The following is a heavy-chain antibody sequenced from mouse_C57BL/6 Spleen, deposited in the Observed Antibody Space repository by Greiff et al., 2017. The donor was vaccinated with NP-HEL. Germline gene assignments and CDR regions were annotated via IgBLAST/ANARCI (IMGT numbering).Heavy chain of an antibody. Sequence: QVQLKQSGAELARPGASVKLSCKASGYTFTSYGISWVKQRTGQGLEWIGEIYPRSGNTYYNEKFKGKATLTADKSSSTAYMELRSLTSEDSAVYFCARAKDGDYDYAMDYWGQGTSVTVSS. CDR3: ARAKDGDYDYAMDY. CDR2: IYPRSGNT. V-gene: IGHV1-81*01. CDR1: GYTFTSYG. J-gene: IGHJ4*01. D-gene: IGHD2-13*01.